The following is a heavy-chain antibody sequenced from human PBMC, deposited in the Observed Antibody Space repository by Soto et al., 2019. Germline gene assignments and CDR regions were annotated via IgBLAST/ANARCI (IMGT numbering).Heavy chain of an antibody. J-gene: IGHJ6*03. D-gene: IGHD3-10*01. CDR2: INACNSNT. CDR1: GYTFPSYA. V-gene: IGHV1-3*01. CDR3: ARAGSGRYSCYYYMDV. Sequence: GASVKVSSKASGYTFPSYAMHWVRHAPERRSEWMGRINACNSNTKYSQKLQGRVTITRDTSASTAHMELSSLRSEDTAVYYCARAGSGRYSCYYYMDVWGKRTTVTVSS.